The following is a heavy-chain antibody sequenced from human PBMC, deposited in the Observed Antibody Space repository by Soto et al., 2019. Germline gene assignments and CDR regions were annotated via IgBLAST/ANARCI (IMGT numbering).Heavy chain of an antibody. Sequence: ASVKVSCKASGYTFTSYGISWVRQAPGQGLEWMGWISAYNGNTNYAQKLQGRVTMTTDTSTSTAYMELRSLRSDDTAVYYCARERRCSGGSCLNYYYYGMDVWGQGTTVTVSS. D-gene: IGHD2-15*01. CDR3: ARERRCSGGSCLNYYYYGMDV. CDR1: GYTFTSYG. J-gene: IGHJ6*02. V-gene: IGHV1-18*01. CDR2: ISAYNGNT.